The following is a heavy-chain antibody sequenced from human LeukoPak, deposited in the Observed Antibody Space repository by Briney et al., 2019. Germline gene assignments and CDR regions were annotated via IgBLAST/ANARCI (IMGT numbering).Heavy chain of an antibody. D-gene: IGHD3-22*01. CDR1: GYSISSGYY. J-gene: IGHJ3*02. CDR2: IYHSGST. Sequence: PSETLSLTCAVSGYSISSGYYWGWIRQPPGKGLEWIGSIYHSGSTYYNPSLKSRVTISVDTSKNQFSLKLSSVTAADTAVSYCARQGLYYYESSGPDAFDIWGQGTMVTVSS. V-gene: IGHV4-38-2*01. CDR3: ARQGLYYYESSGPDAFDI.